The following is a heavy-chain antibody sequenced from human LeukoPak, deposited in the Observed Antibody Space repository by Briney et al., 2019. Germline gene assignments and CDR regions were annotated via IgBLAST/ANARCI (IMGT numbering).Heavy chain of an antibody. J-gene: IGHJ6*03. D-gene: IGHD2-15*01. CDR1: GLTFSSYS. V-gene: IGHV3-21*01. CDR3: ARDQVVVAATKYYYYYYYMDV. Sequence: GGSLRLSCAASGLTFSSYSMNWVRQAPGKGLEWVSSISSSSSYIYYADSVKGRFTISRDNAKNSLYLQMNSLRAEDTAVYYCARDQVVVAATKYYYYYYYMDVWGKGTTVTVSS. CDR2: ISSSSSYI.